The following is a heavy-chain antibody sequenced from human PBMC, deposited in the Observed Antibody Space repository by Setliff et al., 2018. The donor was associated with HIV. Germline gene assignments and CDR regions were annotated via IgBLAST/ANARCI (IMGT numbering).Heavy chain of an antibody. J-gene: IGHJ4*02. CDR3: AGSIMTGYYTFGADY. CDR1: VGTFSSDA. V-gene: IGHV1-69*05. CDR2: SIPIFGTT. Sequence: PVKISCKASVGTFSSDAIIWVRQAAGQVLGWMGGSIPIFGTTNYAEKFKGRVTITTDESTTTAYMELSSLRSEDTALYYCAGSIMTGYYTFGADYWGQGTLVTVSS. D-gene: IGHD3-9*01.